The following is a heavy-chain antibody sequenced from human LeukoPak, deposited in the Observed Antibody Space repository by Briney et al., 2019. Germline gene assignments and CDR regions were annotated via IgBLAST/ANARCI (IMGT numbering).Heavy chain of an antibody. CDR2: INAGNGNT. CDR1: GYTFSSYA. Sequence: ASVKVSCKASGYTFSSYAMHWVRQAAGQRLEWIGWINAGNGNTKYSQKFQGRVTITRDTSASTAYMELSSLRSEDTAVYYCARTFYGSGETSVPYRGAFDIWGQGTMVTVSS. J-gene: IGHJ3*02. V-gene: IGHV1-3*01. D-gene: IGHD3-10*01. CDR3: ARTFYGSGETSVPYRGAFDI.